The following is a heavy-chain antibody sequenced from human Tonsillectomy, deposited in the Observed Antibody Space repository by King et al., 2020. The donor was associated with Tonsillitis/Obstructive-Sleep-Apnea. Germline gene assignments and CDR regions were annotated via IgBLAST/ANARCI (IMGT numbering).Heavy chain of an antibody. D-gene: IGHD3-3*01. CDR3: ASLKHLQDYVFWSGPPGEYFDGMDV. V-gene: IGHV4-59*01. J-gene: IGHJ6*02. Sequence: QLQESGPGLVKPAETLSLTCTVSGGSISSFYWSWIRQPPGKGLEWIGYTHYSGSTNYSPSLKSRVTISVDTSKNQLSLKLTSVTAADTAVYYWASLKHLQDYVFWSGPPGEYFDGMDVGGQGTTVTVSS. CDR2: THYSGST. CDR1: GGSISSFY.